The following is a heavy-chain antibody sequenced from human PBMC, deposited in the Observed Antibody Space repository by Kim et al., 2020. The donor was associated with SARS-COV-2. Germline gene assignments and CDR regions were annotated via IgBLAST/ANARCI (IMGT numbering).Heavy chain of an antibody. CDR1: GYTFTSYD. J-gene: IGHJ5*02. CDR2: MNPNTGYT. CDR3: ARSWVIVGANSWFDP. D-gene: IGHD1-26*01. V-gene: IGHV1-8*01. Sequence: ASVKVSCKTSGYTFTSYDINWVRQATGQGLEWMGWMNPNTGYTRYVPKFQGRVTMTANTSISTAYMELSSLRSEDTAVYYCARSWVIVGANSWFDPWGQGTRVTVSS.